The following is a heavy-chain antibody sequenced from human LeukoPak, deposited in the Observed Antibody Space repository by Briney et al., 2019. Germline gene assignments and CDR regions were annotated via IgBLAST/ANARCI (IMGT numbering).Heavy chain of an antibody. Sequence: ASVKVSCKASGYTFSSYGISWVRQAPGQGLEWMGWISAYNGNTNYAQKFQGRVTMTTDTSTSTAYMELSSLRSEDTAVYYCAREGYDIIDYYYYMDVWGKGTTVTVSS. D-gene: IGHD5-12*01. CDR2: ISAYNGNT. V-gene: IGHV1-18*01. CDR3: AREGYDIIDYYYYMDV. J-gene: IGHJ6*03. CDR1: GYTFSSYG.